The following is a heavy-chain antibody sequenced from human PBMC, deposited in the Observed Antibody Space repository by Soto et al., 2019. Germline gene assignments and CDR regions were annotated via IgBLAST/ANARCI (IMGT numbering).Heavy chain of an antibody. J-gene: IGHJ5*02. V-gene: IGHV3-30-3*01. D-gene: IGHD3-9*01. CDR1: GFTFSSYA. CDR3: ARVNSLRYFDWLGNANWFDP. Sequence: PGGSLRLSCAASGFTFSSYAMHWVRQAPGKGLEWVAVISYDGSNKYYADSVKGRFTISRDNSKNTLYLQMNSLRAEDTAVYYCARVNSLRYFDWLGNANWFDPWGQGTLVTVSS. CDR2: ISYDGSNK.